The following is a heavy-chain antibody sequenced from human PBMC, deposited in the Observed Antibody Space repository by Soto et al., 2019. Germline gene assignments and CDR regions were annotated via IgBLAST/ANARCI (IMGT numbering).Heavy chain of an antibody. J-gene: IGHJ6*02. CDR2: IYYSGST. Sequence: ASETLSLTCTVSGGSISSGGYYWSWIRQHPGKGLEWIGYIYYSGSTYYNPSLKSRVTISVDTSKNQFSLKLSSVTAADTAVYYCARDSAAAGPTYYYYGMDVWGQGTTVTVSS. D-gene: IGHD6-13*01. CDR1: GGSISSGGYY. CDR3: ARDSAAAGPTYYYYGMDV. V-gene: IGHV4-31*03.